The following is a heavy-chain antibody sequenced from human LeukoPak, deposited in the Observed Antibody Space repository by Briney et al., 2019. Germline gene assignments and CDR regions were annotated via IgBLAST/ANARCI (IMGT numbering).Heavy chain of an antibody. Sequence: GGSLRLSCAASGFTFSSYWMHWVRRAPGKGLVWVSRINSDGSSTSYADSVKGRFTISRDNAKNTLYLQMNSLRAEDTAVYYCARDPGELRPRDYFDYWGQGTLVTVSS. J-gene: IGHJ4*02. D-gene: IGHD3-16*01. CDR2: INSDGSST. CDR1: GFTFSSYW. CDR3: ARDPGELRPRDYFDY. V-gene: IGHV3-74*01.